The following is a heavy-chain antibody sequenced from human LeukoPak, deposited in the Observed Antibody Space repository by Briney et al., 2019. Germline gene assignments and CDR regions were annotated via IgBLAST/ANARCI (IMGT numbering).Heavy chain of an antibody. Sequence: ASVKVSCKASGYTFTSYGISWVRQAPGQGLEWMGWINPNSGGTNYAQKFQGRVTMTRDTSISTAYMELSRLRSDDTAVYYCARGEHIGSDFDYWGQGTLVTVSS. D-gene: IGHD3-3*02. CDR2: INPNSGGT. CDR3: ARGEHIGSDFDY. CDR1: GYTFTSYG. J-gene: IGHJ4*02. V-gene: IGHV1-2*02.